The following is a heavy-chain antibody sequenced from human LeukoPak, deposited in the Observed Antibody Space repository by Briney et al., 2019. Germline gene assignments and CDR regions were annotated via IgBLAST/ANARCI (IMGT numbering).Heavy chain of an antibody. CDR2: FDPEDGET. J-gene: IGHJ4*02. CDR3: ATEGPHCSSTSCPRRIVGALGY. D-gene: IGHD2-2*01. Sequence: ASVKVSCKVSGYTLTELSMHWVRQAPGKGLEWMGGFDPEDGETIYAQKFQGRVTMTEDTSTDTAYKELSSLRSEDTAVYYCATEGPHCSSTSCPRRIVGALGYWGQGTLVTVSS. V-gene: IGHV1-24*01. CDR1: GYTLTELS.